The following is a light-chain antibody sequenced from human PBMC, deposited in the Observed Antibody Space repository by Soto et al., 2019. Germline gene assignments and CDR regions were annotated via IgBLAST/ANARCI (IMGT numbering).Light chain of an antibody. V-gene: IGKV3-20*01. CDR2: GAS. J-gene: IGKJ4*01. Sequence: EIVLTQSPGTLSLSPGERATLSCRASQSVSSSYLAWYQQKPGQAPWLLIYGASSRATGIPDRFSGSGSGTDFTLTISRLEPEDFAVYYCQQYGSSPLTFGGGTKVEFK. CDR1: QSVSSSY. CDR3: QQYGSSPLT.